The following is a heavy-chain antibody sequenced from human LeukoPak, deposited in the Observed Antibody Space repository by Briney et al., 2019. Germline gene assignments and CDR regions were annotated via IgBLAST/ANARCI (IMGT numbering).Heavy chain of an antibody. D-gene: IGHD3-10*01. J-gene: IGHJ4*02. V-gene: IGHV3-21*01. CDR3: ARDLYGSAGFDY. CDR1: GFTFSSYS. CDR2: ISSSSSYI. Sequence: GGSLRLSCAASGFTFSSYSMNWVRQARGKGLEWVSSISSSSSYIYYADSVKGRFTISRDNAKNSLYLQMNSLRAEDTAVYYCARDLYGSAGFDYWGQGTLVTVSS.